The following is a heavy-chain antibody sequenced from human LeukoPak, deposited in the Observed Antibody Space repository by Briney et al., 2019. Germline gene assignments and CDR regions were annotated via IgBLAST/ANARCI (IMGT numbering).Heavy chain of an antibody. Sequence: GGTLRLSCAASGFTFSNHWMYWARQAQGKGLVWVSRINSGMSSTNYEDSVKGRFTISRDNAKNTLYLQMNSLRGEDTAVYYCARDIAVSGNYFDYLGQGGLVTVCS. CDR3: ARDIAVSGNYFDY. V-gene: IGHV3-74*01. D-gene: IGHD6-19*01. CDR1: GFTFSNHW. CDR2: INSGMSST. J-gene: IGHJ4*02.